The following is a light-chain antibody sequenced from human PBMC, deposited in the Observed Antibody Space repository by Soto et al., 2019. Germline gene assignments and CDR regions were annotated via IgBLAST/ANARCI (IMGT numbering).Light chain of an antibody. V-gene: IGKV3-20*01. CDR2: GAS. Sequence: EIVLTQSPGTLSLSPGERATLSCRASQSVSSNYLAWYQQKPGQAPRLLIYGASSRATGIPDRFSGSGSGTDFTLTISRLEPEECAVFYCQQYGMSPWTFGQGTKVEIK. CDR3: QQYGMSPWT. J-gene: IGKJ1*01. CDR1: QSVSSNY.